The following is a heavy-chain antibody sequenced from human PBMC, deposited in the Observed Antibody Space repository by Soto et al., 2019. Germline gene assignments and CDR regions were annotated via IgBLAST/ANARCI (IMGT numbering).Heavy chain of an antibody. CDR1: GYTFTNYW. V-gene: IGHV5-51*01. J-gene: IGHJ6*02. Sequence: GESLKISCKGSGYTFTNYWIGWVRQMPGKGPEWMGIIYPGDSDTKYNPSFQGQVTISADKSITTTYLQWSSLKASDTAIYYCAASIFYYGMDVWAQGTTVTVSS. CDR2: IYPGDSDT. CDR3: AASIFYYGMDV.